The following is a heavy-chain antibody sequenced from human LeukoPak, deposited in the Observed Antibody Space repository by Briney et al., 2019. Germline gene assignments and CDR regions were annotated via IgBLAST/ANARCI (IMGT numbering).Heavy chain of an antibody. V-gene: IGHV4-61*02. Sequence: SETLSLTCTVSGGSISSGTYYWSWIRQPAGKGLEWIGRIYYSGSTNYNPSLKSRVTISVDTSKNHFSLKLSSVTAADTAVYYCARGRDGYNFLNRGEYYYFDYWGQGTLVTVSS. CDR3: ARGRDGYNFLNRGEYYYFDY. CDR1: GGSISSGTYY. CDR2: IYYSGST. D-gene: IGHD5-24*01. J-gene: IGHJ4*02.